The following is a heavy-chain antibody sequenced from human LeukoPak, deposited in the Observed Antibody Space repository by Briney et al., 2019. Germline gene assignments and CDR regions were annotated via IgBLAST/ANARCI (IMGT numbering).Heavy chain of an antibody. J-gene: IGHJ4*02. CDR1: GFTVSSNY. CDR3: ARAVGARAYFDY. CDR2: IYSGGST. V-gene: IGHV3-66*02. D-gene: IGHD1-26*01. Sequence: GGSLRLSCAASGFTVSSNYMSWVRQAPGKGLEWASVIYSGGSTYYADSVKGRFTISRDNSKNTLYLQMNSLRAEDTAVYYCARAVGARAYFDYWGQGTLVTVSS.